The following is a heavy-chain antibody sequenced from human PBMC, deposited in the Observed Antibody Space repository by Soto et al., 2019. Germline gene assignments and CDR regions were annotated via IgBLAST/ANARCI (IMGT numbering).Heavy chain of an antibody. CDR1: GDSVSSTTYY. J-gene: IGHJ3*02. CDR3: AKSRGIPNLLFVI. D-gene: IGHD6-13*01. CDR2: IYYTGST. V-gene: IGHV4-61*01. Sequence: QVQLQESGPGLVKPSETLSLTCTVSGDSVSSTTYYWSWIRQPPGKGLEWIGFIYYTGSTHYNPSCRSRVTISMNPSKTHFPLRLSFVPAGDTAVYYGAKSRGIPNLLFVIGAQGTMAPVSS.